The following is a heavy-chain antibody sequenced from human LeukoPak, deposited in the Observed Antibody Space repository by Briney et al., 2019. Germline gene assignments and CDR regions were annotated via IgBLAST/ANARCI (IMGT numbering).Heavy chain of an antibody. CDR1: GFTFSSYS. J-gene: IGHJ5*02. CDR3: AKDRIAAAGRLFRWFDP. CDR2: ISSSSSYI. V-gene: IGHV3-21*01. Sequence: GGSLRLSCAASGFTFSSYSMNWVRQAPGKGLEWVSSISSSSSYIYYADSVKGRFTISRDNAKNSLYLQMNSLRAEDTAVYYCAKDRIAAAGRLFRWFDPWGQGTLVTVSS. D-gene: IGHD6-13*01.